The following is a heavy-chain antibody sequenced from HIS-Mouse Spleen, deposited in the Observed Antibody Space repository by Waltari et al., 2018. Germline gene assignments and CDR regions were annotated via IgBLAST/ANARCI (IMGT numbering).Heavy chain of an antibody. CDR2: IDWDDDK. CDR3: ARIAEGYSSGLYAFDY. Sequence: QVTLRESGPALVKPTQTLTLTCTFSGFSLSTSGMCVSWIRQPPGKALEWLARIDWDDDKYYSTSLKTRLTISKETSKNQVVLTMTNMDPVDTATYYCARIAEGYSSGLYAFDYWGQGTLVTVSS. CDR1: GFSLSTSGMC. D-gene: IGHD6-19*01. J-gene: IGHJ4*02. V-gene: IGHV2-70*15.